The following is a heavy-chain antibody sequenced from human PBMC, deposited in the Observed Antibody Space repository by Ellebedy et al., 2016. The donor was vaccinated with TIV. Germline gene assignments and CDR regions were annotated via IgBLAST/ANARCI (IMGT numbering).Heavy chain of an antibody. Sequence: GESLKISCAASGFTFSWYWMNWVRQVPGKGLEWVANIKQDGSEKYYVDSVRGRFTISRDNAKNSLYLQMNSLRDEDTARYYCDFNREGHYWGQGTLVTVSS. CDR2: IKQDGSEK. CDR1: GFTFSWYW. D-gene: IGHD1-26*01. J-gene: IGHJ4*02. V-gene: IGHV3-7*01. CDR3: DFNREGHY.